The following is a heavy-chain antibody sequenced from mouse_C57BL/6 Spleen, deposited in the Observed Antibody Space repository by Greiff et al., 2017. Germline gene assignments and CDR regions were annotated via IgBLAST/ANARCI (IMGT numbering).Heavy chain of an antibody. J-gene: IGHJ3*01. CDR3: ARESERGGDGACFAY. V-gene: IGHV1-64*01. Sequence: QVQLKQPGAELVKPGASVKLSCKASGYTFTNYWMHWVKQRPGQGLEWIGMIHPNTGSTNYNEKFKSKATLTVDKSSSTAYMQLSSLTSADSAVFYCARESERGGDGACFAYWGQGTLVTVSA. D-gene: IGHD3-3*01. CDR2: IHPNTGST. CDR1: GYTFTNYW.